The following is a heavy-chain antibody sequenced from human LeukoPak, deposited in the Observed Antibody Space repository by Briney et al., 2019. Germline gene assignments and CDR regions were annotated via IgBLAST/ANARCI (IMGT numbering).Heavy chain of an antibody. CDR2: VSGSGSST. D-gene: IGHD3-16*02. CDR3: AKDSIYRSFDY. V-gene: IGHV3-23*01. Sequence: GGSLRLSCAASGFTFSSYAMSWVRQAPGKGLEWVSTVSGSGSSTYYADSVKGRFTISRDNSKNTLYLQMDSLRAEDTALYYCAKDSIYRSFDYWGQGTLVTVSS. J-gene: IGHJ4*02. CDR1: GFTFSSYA.